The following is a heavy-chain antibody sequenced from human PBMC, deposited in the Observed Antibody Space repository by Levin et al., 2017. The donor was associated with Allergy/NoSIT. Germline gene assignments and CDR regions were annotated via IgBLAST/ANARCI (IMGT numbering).Heavy chain of an antibody. CDR3: ARQPNIVVVPAATRDFRYYYYGMDV. CDR1: GGTFSSYA. CDR2: IIPIFGTA. D-gene: IGHD2-2*01. J-gene: IGHJ6*02. Sequence: PMASVKVSCKASGGTFSSYAISWVRQAPGQGLEWMGGIIPIFGTANYAQKFQGRVTITADESTSTAYMELSSLRSEDTAVYYCARQPNIVVVPAATRDFRYYYYGMDVWGQGTTVTVSS. V-gene: IGHV1-69*13.